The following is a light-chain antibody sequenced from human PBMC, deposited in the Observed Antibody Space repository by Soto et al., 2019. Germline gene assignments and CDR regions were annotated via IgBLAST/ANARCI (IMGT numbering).Light chain of an antibody. CDR1: QGIGTW. CDR2: DAS. CDR3: QQSDTYPLT. Sequence: SAVSASERDRVTITCRASQGIGTWLAWYQHRPGKAPSLLIYDASTLRSGVPSRFSGSGSGTEFTLTISSLQADDFATYYSQQSDTYPLTFCQVTRLANK. V-gene: IGKV1-5*01. J-gene: IGKJ5*01.